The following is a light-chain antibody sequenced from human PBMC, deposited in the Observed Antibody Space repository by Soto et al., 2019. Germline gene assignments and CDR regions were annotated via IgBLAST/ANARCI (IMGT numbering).Light chain of an antibody. J-gene: IGLJ1*01. CDR1: ALPKQY. CDR3: QSADKSGTYV. Sequence: SYELTQPPSVSVSPGQIARITCSGDALPKQYAYWYQQKPGQAPVLLIYKTNERPSGIPERFSGSSSGTTVTLTISGVQAEDEADYYCQSADKSGTYVFGTGTKVTVL. CDR2: KTN. V-gene: IGLV3-25*03.